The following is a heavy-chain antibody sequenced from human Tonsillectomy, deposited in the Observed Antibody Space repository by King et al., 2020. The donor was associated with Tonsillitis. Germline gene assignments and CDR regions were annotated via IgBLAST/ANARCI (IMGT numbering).Heavy chain of an antibody. CDR2: ISGSGGST. Sequence: VQLVESGGVLVQPGGSLRLSCAASGFTFSSYAMSWVRQAPGKGLEWGSAISGSGGSTYYADSVKGRFTISRDNSKSTLYLQMNSLRADDTAVYYCARGGGNACYFSDYWGQGTLVTVSS. CDR1: GFTFSSYA. CDR3: ARGGGNACYFSDY. J-gene: IGHJ4*02. V-gene: IGHV3-23*04. D-gene: IGHD2-21*01.